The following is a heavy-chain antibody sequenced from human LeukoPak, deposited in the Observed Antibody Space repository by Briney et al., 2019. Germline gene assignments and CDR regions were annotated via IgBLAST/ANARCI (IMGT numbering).Heavy chain of an antibody. CDR2: LSGSGGGT. CDR1: GITLSNYG. V-gene: IGHV3-23*01. CDR3: AKRGVVIRVFLVGFHKEAYYFDS. D-gene: IGHD3-10*01. J-gene: IGHJ4*02. Sequence: GGSLRLSRAVSGITLSNYGMSWVRQAPGKGLEWVAGLSGSGGGTNYADSVQGRFTISRDNPKNTLYLQMNGLRAEDTAVYFCAKRGVVIRVFLVGFHKEAYYFDSWGQGALVTVSS.